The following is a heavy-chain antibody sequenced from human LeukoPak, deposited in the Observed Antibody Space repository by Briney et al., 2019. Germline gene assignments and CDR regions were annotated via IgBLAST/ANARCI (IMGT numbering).Heavy chain of an antibody. CDR1: GFTFSNYA. J-gene: IGHJ4*02. CDR3: AKPKSGWLGGPFDC. D-gene: IGHD6-19*01. V-gene: IGHV3-23*01. CDR2: LSGSGDST. Sequence: GGSLRLSCAASGFTFSNYATNWVRQAPGKGLEWVSGLSGSGDSTYYADSVKGRFTISRDNSKNTLYLQMNSLRAADTAVYYCAKPKSGWLGGPFDCWGQGTLVTVSS.